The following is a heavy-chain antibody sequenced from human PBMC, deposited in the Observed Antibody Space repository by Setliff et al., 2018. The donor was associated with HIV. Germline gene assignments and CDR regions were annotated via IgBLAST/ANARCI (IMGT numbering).Heavy chain of an antibody. CDR3: ARPNYYDSSGYPQGAFDI. D-gene: IGHD3-22*01. Sequence: PGGSLRLSCAASGFTFSNYEMNWVRQAPGKGLEWVSYISSSGTTIYYADSVKGRFTISRDNAKNSLYLQMNSLRAEDTAVYYCARPNYYDSSGYPQGAFDIWGQGTMVTV. V-gene: IGHV3-48*03. CDR1: GFTFSNYE. J-gene: IGHJ3*02. CDR2: ISSSGTTI.